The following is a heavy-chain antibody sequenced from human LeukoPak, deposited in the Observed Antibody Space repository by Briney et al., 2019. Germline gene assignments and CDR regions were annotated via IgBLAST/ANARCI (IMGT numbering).Heavy chain of an antibody. CDR1: GYTFTSHG. CDR2: ISAYDGST. D-gene: IGHD4-17*01. Sequence: GASVKVSCKASGYTFTSHGISWVRQAPGQGLEWMGWISAYDGSTKYTEQLQGRVTMTTDTSTSRAYMELRSLRFDDTAVYFCARDRAPTTRVIDYWSQGTLVTVSS. V-gene: IGHV1-18*01. CDR3: ARDRAPTTRVIDY. J-gene: IGHJ4*02.